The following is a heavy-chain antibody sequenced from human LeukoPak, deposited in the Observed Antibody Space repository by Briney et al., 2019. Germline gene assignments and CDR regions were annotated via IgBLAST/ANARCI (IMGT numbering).Heavy chain of an antibody. CDR1: GXTFSSYA. D-gene: IGHD6-13*01. J-gene: IGHJ6*02. Sequence: GGSLRLSCAGSGXTFSSYAMSWVRQAPGKGLEWVLAISGSGGNTYYAASVKGRFTISRDNSRNTLYPQMNSLRAEATAVYCCEKADPAAAGTGGSYYYYGMDVWGQGTTVTVSS. V-gene: IGHV3-23*01. CDR3: EKADPAAAGTGGSYYYYGMDV. CDR2: ISGSGGNT.